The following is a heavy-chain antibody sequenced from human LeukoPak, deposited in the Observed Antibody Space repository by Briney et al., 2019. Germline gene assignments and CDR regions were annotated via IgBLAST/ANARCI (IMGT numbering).Heavy chain of an antibody. D-gene: IGHD2-2*02. Sequence: GGSLRLSCAASGFTFSSYSMNWVRQAPGKGLEWVSGISWNSGSIGYADSVKGRFTISRDNAKNSLYLQMNSLRAEDTALYYCAKDFRCSSTSCYTGFDYWGQGTLVTVSS. J-gene: IGHJ4*02. CDR3: AKDFRCSSTSCYTGFDY. V-gene: IGHV3-9*01. CDR1: GFTFSSYS. CDR2: ISWNSGSI.